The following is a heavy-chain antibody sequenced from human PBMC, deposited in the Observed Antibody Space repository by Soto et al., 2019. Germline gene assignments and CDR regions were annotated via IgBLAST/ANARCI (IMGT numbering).Heavy chain of an antibody. D-gene: IGHD6-6*01. Sequence: LRLSCAASGFAFSSHPMSWVRQAPERGLEWVSGISDSGGLTYNADSVKGRFTISRDNSKNTPYLQMNSLRAEDTALYYCARRAFGSSRSFDIWGQGTMVTVSS. CDR1: GFAFSSHP. J-gene: IGHJ3*02. V-gene: IGHV3-23*01. CDR3: ARRAFGSSRSFDI. CDR2: ISDSGGLT.